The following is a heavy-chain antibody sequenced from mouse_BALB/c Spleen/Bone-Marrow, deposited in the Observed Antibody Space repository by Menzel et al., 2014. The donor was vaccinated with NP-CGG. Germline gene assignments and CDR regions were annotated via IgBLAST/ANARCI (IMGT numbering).Heavy chain of an antibody. Sequence: EVQGVESGGGLVQPGGSRKLSCAASGFTFXDYGMAWVRQAPGKGPEWVAFISNLAYSIYYTDTVTGRFTISRENARNTLYLEMSSLRSEDTAMYYCARALAYGSSFDYWGQGTTLTVSS. CDR3: ARALAYGSSFDY. J-gene: IGHJ2*01. V-gene: IGHV5-15*02. D-gene: IGHD1-1*01. CDR2: ISNLAYSI. CDR1: GFTFXDYG.